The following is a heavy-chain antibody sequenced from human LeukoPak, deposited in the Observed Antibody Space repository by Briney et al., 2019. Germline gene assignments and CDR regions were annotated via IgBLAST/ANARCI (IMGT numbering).Heavy chain of an antibody. Sequence: GASVKVSCKASGYTFTGYYMHWVRQAPGQGLEWMGWINPNSGGTNYAKKFQGRVTMTRDTSISTAYMELSRLRSDDTAVYYCARDSNYYDSSGYSNYWGQGTLVTVSS. CDR2: INPNSGGT. V-gene: IGHV1-2*02. CDR1: GYTFTGYY. J-gene: IGHJ4*02. CDR3: ARDSNYYDSSGYSNY. D-gene: IGHD3-22*01.